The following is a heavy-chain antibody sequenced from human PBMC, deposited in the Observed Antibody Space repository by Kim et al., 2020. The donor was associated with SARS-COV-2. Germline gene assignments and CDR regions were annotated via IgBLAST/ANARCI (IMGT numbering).Heavy chain of an antibody. V-gene: IGHV3-30*18. CDR2: ISYDGSNK. CDR3: AKERLRYFDWLSNPDGMDV. D-gene: IGHD3-9*01. CDR1: GFTFISYG. J-gene: IGHJ6*02. Sequence: GGSLRLSCAASGFTFISYGMHWVRQAPGKGLEWVAVISYDGSNKYYADSVKGRFTISRDNSKNTLYLQMNSLRAEDTAVYYCAKERLRYFDWLSNPDGMDVWGQGTTVTVSS.